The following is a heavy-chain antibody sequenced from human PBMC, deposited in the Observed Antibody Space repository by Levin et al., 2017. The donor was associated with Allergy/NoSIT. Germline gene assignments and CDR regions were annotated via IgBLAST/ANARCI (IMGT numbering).Heavy chain of an antibody. Sequence: SVKVSCEASGGTFSSYTITWVRQAPGRGLEWMGGAMSIVGTTNYAQRFQDRVTITADESTSTAYMELSSLRSEDTALYYCSTSTIGGYYGLDVWGQGTTVTVSS. J-gene: IGHJ6*02. CDR3: STSTIGGYYGLDV. D-gene: IGHD1-26*01. V-gene: IGHV1-69*13. CDR2: AMSIVGTT. CDR1: GGTFSSYT.